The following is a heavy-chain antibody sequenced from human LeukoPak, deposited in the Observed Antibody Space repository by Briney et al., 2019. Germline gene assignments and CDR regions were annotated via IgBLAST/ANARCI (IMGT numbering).Heavy chain of an antibody. Sequence: PGGSLRLSCAASGFTFSTYSMNWVRQAPGKGLEWVSSISSSSSYIYYADSVKGRFTISRDNAKNSLYLQMNSLRAEDTAVYYCAGLFALVRGVVISTPVYWGQGTLVTVSS. CDR1: GFTFSTYS. V-gene: IGHV3-21*01. J-gene: IGHJ4*02. CDR2: ISSSSSYI. D-gene: IGHD3-10*01. CDR3: AGLFALVRGVVISTPVY.